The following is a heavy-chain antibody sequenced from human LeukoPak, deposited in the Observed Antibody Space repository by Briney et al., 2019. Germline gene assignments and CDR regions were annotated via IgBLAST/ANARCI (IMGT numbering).Heavy chain of an antibody. CDR3: IANLDY. J-gene: IGHJ4*02. CDR1: GITFSDAW. CDR2: LKSKTDGETS. Sequence: RSGGSLRLSCEASGITFSDAWMSWVRQVPGKGLEWIALLKSKTDGETSDYAAPVKGRFTVSRNDADNTLFLQMDSLKTDDTAIYYCIANLDYWGQGTPVTVSS. V-gene: IGHV3-15*01. D-gene: IGHD1-1*01.